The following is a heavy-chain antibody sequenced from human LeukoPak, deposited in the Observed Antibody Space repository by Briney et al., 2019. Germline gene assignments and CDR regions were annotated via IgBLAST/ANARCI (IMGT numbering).Heavy chain of an antibody. CDR1: GFTFSSYA. D-gene: IGHD3-10*01. V-gene: IGHV3-23*01. CDR2: ISGSGGST. CDR3: AKVGYYYGSGSYYRGWFDP. J-gene: IGHJ5*02. Sequence: GGSLRLSCAASGFTFSSYAMSWVRQAPGKGLEWVSSISGSGGSTYYADSVKGRFTISRDNSKNTLYLQMNSLRAEDTAVYYCAKVGYYYGSGSYYRGWFDPWGQGTLVTVSS.